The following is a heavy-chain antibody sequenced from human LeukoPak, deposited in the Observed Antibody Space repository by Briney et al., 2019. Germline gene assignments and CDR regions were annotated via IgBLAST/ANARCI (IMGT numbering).Heavy chain of an antibody. CDR3: AKNPSSSIAFDY. CDR2: IRYDGSNK. D-gene: IGHD2-2*01. V-gene: IGHV3-30*02. J-gene: IGHJ4*02. CDR1: GFTFSSYG. Sequence: GGSLRLSCAASGFTFSSYGMHWVRQAPGKGLEWVAFIRYDGSNKYYADSVKGRFTISRDNSKNTLYLQMNSLRAEDTAVYYCAKNPSSSIAFDYWGQGTLVTVSS.